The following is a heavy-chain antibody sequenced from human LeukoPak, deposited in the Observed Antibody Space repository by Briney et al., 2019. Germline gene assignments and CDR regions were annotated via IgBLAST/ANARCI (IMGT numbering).Heavy chain of an antibody. J-gene: IGHJ4*02. D-gene: IGHD6-6*01. CDR3: ARSKASTAAARPYYFDY. Sequence: ETLSLTCTVSGGSISSYYWSWIRQPAGKGLEWIGRIYTSGSTNYNPSLKSRVTMSVDTSKSQFSLKLSSVTAADTAVYYCARSKASTAAARPYYFDYWGQGTLVTVSS. CDR2: IYTSGST. CDR1: GGSISSYY. V-gene: IGHV4-4*07.